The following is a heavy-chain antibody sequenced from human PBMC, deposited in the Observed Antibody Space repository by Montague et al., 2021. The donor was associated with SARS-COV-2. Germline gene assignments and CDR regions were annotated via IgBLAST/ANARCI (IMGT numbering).Heavy chain of an antibody. J-gene: IGHJ4*02. CDR2: IYYTGET. Sequence: SETLSLTCSFSGGSIRSYYWSWIRLPPGKPLEWLGYIYYTGETTHNPSLKSRVTISVDTSRSQFSLRLTSVTAAVTAVYFCARFWSGYVDKWSQGTLGTVSS. CDR1: GGSIRSYY. D-gene: IGHD3-3*01. CDR3: ARFWSGYVDK. V-gene: IGHV4-59*01.